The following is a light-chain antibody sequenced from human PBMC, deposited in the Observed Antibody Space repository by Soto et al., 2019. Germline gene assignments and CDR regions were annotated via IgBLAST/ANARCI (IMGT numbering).Light chain of an antibody. V-gene: IGLV1-40*01. J-gene: IGLJ3*02. Sequence: QLVLTQPPSVSGAPGQRVTISCTGSSSNIGAGYDVHWYQQLPGTAPKLLIYGNSNRPSGVPDRFSGSKSGTSASLAITGLQAEDEADYYCQSYDSFNWVFGGGTKLTVL. CDR3: QSYDSFNWV. CDR2: GNS. CDR1: SSNIGAGYD.